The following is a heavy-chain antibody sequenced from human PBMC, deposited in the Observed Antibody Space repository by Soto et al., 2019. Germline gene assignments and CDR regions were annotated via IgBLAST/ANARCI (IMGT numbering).Heavy chain of an antibody. CDR3: ARDRVPFSSSSGHYYYGMEV. J-gene: IGHJ6*02. V-gene: IGHV1-2*02. D-gene: IGHD6-6*01. CDR1: GYTFTGYY. Sequence: ASVKVSCKASGYTFTGYYMHWVRQAPGQGLEWMGWISPNSGGTNFAHKFQGRVTMTTDTSINTAYMELSRMTYDDTAVYYCARDRVPFSSSSGHYYYGMEVSGQGTPLTLSS. CDR2: ISPNSGGT.